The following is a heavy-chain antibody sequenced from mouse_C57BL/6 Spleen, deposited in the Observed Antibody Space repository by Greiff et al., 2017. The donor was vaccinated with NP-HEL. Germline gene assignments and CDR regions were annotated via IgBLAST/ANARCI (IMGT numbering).Heavy chain of an antibody. D-gene: IGHD2-4*01. CDR2: ISSGGSYT. V-gene: IGHV5-6*02. Sequence: EVKLVESGGDLVKPGGSLKLSCAASGFTFSSYGMSWVRQTPDKRLEWVATISSGGSYTYYPDSVKGRFTISRDNAKNTLYLQMSSLKSEDTAMYYCARELRPPFDYWGQGTTLTVSS. CDR3: ARELRPPFDY. CDR1: GFTFSSYG. J-gene: IGHJ2*01.